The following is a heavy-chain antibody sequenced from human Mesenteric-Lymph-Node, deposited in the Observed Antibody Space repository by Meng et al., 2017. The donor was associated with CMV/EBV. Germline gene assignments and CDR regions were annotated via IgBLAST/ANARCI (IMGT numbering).Heavy chain of an antibody. Sequence: ASVKVSCKASGYTFTSYDINWVRQATGQGLEWMGWMNPNSGGTNYAQKFQGRVTMTRGTSISTAYMELSSLRFDDTALYYCARGKPYSSSWAFDYWGQGTLVTVSS. CDR2: MNPNSGGT. CDR3: ARGKPYSSSWAFDY. CDR1: GYTFTSYD. V-gene: IGHV1-2*02. J-gene: IGHJ4*02. D-gene: IGHD6-13*01.